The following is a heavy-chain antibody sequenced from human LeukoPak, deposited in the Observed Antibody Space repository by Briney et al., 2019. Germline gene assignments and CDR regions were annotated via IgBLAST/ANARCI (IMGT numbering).Heavy chain of an antibody. J-gene: IGHJ4*02. CDR1: GFIVSNNY. CDR3: ARADYGYGD. CDR2: IYPDGRT. D-gene: IGHD5-18*01. V-gene: IGHV3-53*01. Sequence: GSLRLSCAASGFIVSNNYMSWVRQAPGKGLEWVSVIYPDGRTYYADSVKGRFTISRDNPKNTLYLQMNSLRVEDTAVYYCARADYGYGDWGQGTLVTVSS.